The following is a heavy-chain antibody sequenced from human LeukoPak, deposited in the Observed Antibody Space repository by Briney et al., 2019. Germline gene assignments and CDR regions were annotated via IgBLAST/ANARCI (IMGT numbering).Heavy chain of an antibody. Sequence: SETLSLPCSVSVGSINSYYWTWIRQPPGKGLEWIGHIYYNEKNNNTNYYPSLKSRVTIARDTSNNQFALRLSSVTAADTAIYYCAREKAAIGTNWGDYFDSWGQGTLVTVSS. V-gene: IGHV4-59*01. CDR3: AREKAAIGTNWGDYFDS. J-gene: IGHJ4*02. CDR1: VGSINSYY. D-gene: IGHD6-13*01. CDR2: IYYNEKNNNT.